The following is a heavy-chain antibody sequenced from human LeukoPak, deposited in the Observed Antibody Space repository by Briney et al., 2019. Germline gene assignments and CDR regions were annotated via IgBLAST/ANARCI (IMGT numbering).Heavy chain of an antibody. Sequence: GGSLRLSCAASGFTFDDYAMHWVRQAPGKGLEWVSLISGDGGSTYYADSVKGRFTISRDNSKNSLYLQMNSLRTEDTALYYCAKDTTSGWYRDYYYYMDVWGKGTTVTVSS. CDR3: AKDTTSGWYRDYYYYMDV. CDR1: GFTFDDYA. V-gene: IGHV3-43*02. CDR2: ISGDGGST. D-gene: IGHD6-19*01. J-gene: IGHJ6*03.